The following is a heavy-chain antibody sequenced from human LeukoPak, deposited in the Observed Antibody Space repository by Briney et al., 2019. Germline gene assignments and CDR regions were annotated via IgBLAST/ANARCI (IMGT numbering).Heavy chain of an antibody. D-gene: IGHD3-3*01. CDR3: AARALSLVTFGVVRRHWFDP. J-gene: IGHJ5*02. V-gene: IGHV4-34*01. Sequence: PSETLSLTCAVYGGSFSGYYWSWIRQPPGKGLEWIGEINHSGSANYNPSLKSRVTISVDTSKNQFSLKLSSVTAADTAVYYRAARALSLVTFGVVRRHWFDPWGQGTLVTVSS. CDR2: INHSGSA. CDR1: GGSFSGYY.